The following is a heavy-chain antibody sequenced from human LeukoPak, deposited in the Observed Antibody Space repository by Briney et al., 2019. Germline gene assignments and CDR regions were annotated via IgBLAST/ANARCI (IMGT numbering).Heavy chain of an antibody. D-gene: IGHD6-13*01. CDR3: ARDHFTWAAGNDY. Sequence: GGSLRLSCAASGFTFSSYWMHWVRQAPGKGLVWVSRINSDGSNTNYADAVKGRFTISRDNAKNSLYLQMNSLRAEDTAVYYCARDHFTWAAGNDYWGQGTLVTVSS. CDR2: INSDGSNT. V-gene: IGHV3-74*01. CDR1: GFTFSSYW. J-gene: IGHJ4*02.